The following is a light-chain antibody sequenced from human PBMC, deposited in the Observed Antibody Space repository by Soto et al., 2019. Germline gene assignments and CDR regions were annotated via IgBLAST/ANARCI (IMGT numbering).Light chain of an antibody. J-gene: IGKJ1*01. V-gene: IGKV3-20*01. Sequence: EIVLTQSPGTLSLSPGERATLSCRASQSVSSSYLAWYQQKPGQAPGLLIYGASSRATGIPDRFSGSGSGTDFTLTISRLEPEDFVVYYCQQYGSSPWTFGQGTKVEIK. CDR2: GAS. CDR1: QSVSSSY. CDR3: QQYGSSPWT.